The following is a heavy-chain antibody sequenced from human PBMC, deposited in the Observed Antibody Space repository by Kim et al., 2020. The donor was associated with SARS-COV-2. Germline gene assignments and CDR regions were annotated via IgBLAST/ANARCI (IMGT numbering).Heavy chain of an antibody. J-gene: IGHJ6*03. Sequence: GGSLRLSCAASGFTFSNAWMSWVRQAPGKGLEWVARIKSKTDGGTKDYAAPGKGRFTISRYDSKSTLYLQMNSLKTEDTAVYYCECQLLLVNYYYMDVWGKGNPVTVSS. V-gene: IGHV3-15*01. CDR3: ECQLLLVNYYYMDV. D-gene: IGHD2-2*01. CDR2: IKSKTDGGTK. CDR1: GFTFSNAW.